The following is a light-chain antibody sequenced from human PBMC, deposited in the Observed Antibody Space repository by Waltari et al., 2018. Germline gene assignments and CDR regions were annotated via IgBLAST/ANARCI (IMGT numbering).Light chain of an antibody. CDR1: QNIDTF. V-gene: IGKV1-39*01. J-gene: IGKJ3*01. CDR3: QQTHNNFFT. CDR2: AAT. Sequence: DIQLTQSPSSLSASVGGRVTITCRASQNIDTFLNWYQQKPGTAPKLLIHAATSLQGGVPSRFSGRGSGTDFTLTINGLLPEDFATYYCQQTHNNFFTFGPGTKVDIE.